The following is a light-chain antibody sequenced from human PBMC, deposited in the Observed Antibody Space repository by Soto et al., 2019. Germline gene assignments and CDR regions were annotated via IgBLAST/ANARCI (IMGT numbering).Light chain of an antibody. J-gene: IGLJ1*01. CDR1: SSDVGGYNY. CDR2: GVT. V-gene: IGLV2-14*03. Sequence: QSALTQPPSASGSPGQSVTISCTGTSSDVGGYNYVSWYQQHPGRAPRLLIYGVTTRPSGISDRFSASKSGLTASLTISGLQPEDEADYYCSSFTSDRIYVFGPGTKLTVL. CDR3: SSFTSDRIYV.